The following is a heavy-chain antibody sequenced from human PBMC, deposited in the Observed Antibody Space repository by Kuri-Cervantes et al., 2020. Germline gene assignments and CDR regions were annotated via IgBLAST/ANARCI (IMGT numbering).Heavy chain of an antibody. V-gene: IGHV3-30*02. D-gene: IGHD4-11*01. CDR1: GFTFSSDG. Sequence: GESLKISCAASGFTFSSDGMHWVRQAPGKGLELVAFIRYDGSNKYSADSVKGRFTISRDNSKNTLYLQMNSLRHEDTAVYYCAKVYTTTATGDYYYMDVWGKGTTVTVSS. CDR2: IRYDGSNK. J-gene: IGHJ6*03. CDR3: AKVYTTTATGDYYYMDV.